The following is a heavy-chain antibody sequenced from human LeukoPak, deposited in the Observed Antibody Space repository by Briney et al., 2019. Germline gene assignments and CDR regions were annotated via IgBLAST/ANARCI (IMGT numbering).Heavy chain of an antibody. CDR3: ARATCTGGSCPTFIDY. J-gene: IGHJ4*02. CDR2: INTDTGNP. Sequence: ASVKVSCKASGYIFTTYAMNWVRQAPGQGLEWMGWINTDTGNPTYAQGFTGRFVFSLDTSVSTAYLQISSLKAEDTAVCYCARATCTGGSCPTFIDYWGQGTLVTVSS. V-gene: IGHV7-4-1*02. D-gene: IGHD2-15*01. CDR1: GYIFTTYA.